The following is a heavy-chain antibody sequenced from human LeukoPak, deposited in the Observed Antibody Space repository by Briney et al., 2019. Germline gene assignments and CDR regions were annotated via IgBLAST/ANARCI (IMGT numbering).Heavy chain of an antibody. D-gene: IGHD6-25*01. J-gene: IGHJ4*02. V-gene: IGHV4-59*01. CDR1: GGAISSYL. Sequence: PSKTLSLSCAVSGGAISSYLWSWVRQSPGQGLEWIGDIFESGSTEYNPSLKSRVTISVDTSKSQFSLKPSSVPAADPAVYYCAREWGSGWAAFVYWGQGSLVTVSS. CDR2: IFESGST. CDR3: AREWGSGWAAFVY.